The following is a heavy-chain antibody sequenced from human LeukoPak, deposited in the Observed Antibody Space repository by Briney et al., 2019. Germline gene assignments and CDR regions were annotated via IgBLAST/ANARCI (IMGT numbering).Heavy chain of an antibody. CDR2: INSDGSST. CDR1: GFTFSSYW. CDR3: MPWTTTSLGY. Sequence: GGSLRLSCAASGFTFSSYWMHWVRQAPGKGLVWVSRINSDGSSTSYADSVKGRFTISRDNAKNTLYLQMNSLRAEDTAVYCCMPWTTTSLGYWGQGTLVTVSS. D-gene: IGHD1-26*01. J-gene: IGHJ4*02. V-gene: IGHV3-74*01.